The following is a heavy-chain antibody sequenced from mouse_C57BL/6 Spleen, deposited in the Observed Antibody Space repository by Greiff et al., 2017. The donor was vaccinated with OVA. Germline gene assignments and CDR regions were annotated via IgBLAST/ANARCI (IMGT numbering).Heavy chain of an antibody. V-gene: IGHV1-82*01. CDR3: AREYYYGDY. Sequence: QVQLKESGPELVKPGASVKISCKASGYAFSSSWMNWVKQRPGKGLEWIGRIYPGDGDTNYKGKFKGKATLTADKSSSTAYMQLSSLTSEDSAVYFCAREYYYGDYWGQGTTLTVSS. CDR1: GYAFSSSW. J-gene: IGHJ2*01. D-gene: IGHD1-1*01. CDR2: IYPGDGDT.